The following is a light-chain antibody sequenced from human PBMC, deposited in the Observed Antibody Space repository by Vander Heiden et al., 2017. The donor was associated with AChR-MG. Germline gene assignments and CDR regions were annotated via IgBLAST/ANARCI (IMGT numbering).Light chain of an antibody. CDR1: QSISSW. CDR2: KAS. V-gene: IGKV1-5*03. CDR3: QQRLGT. J-gene: IGKJ1*01. Sequence: DIQMTQSPSTLSASVGDRVTITCRASQSISSWLAWYQQKPGKAPKLLIYKASSLESGVPSRFSGSGSGTEFTLTISSLQPDDFATYYCQQRLGTFGQRTKVEIK.